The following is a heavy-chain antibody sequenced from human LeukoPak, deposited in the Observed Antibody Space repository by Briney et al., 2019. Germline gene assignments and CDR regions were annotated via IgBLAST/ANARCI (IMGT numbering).Heavy chain of an antibody. V-gene: IGHV3-30-3*01. J-gene: IGHJ4*02. CDR2: ISYDGSNK. Sequence: GRSLRLSCAASGFTFSSYAMHWVRQAPGKGPEWVAVISYDGSNKYYADSVKGRFTISRDSSKNTLYLQMNSLRAEDTAVYYCAREIGLDYFDYWGQGTLVTVSS. CDR3: AREIGLDYFDY. D-gene: IGHD3-16*01. CDR1: GFTFSSYA.